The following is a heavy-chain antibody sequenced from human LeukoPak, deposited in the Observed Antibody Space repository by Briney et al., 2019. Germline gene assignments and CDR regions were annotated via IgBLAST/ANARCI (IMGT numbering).Heavy chain of an antibody. J-gene: IGHJ4*02. Sequence: GASVKVSCKASGGTFSSYAISWVRQAPGQGLEWMGWISAYNGNTNYAQKLQGRVTMTTDTSTSTAYMELRSLRSDDTAVYYCARDLGGSSSWVFDYWGQGTLVTVSS. CDR1: GGTFSSYA. D-gene: IGHD6-13*01. V-gene: IGHV1-18*01. CDR2: ISAYNGNT. CDR3: ARDLGGSSSWVFDY.